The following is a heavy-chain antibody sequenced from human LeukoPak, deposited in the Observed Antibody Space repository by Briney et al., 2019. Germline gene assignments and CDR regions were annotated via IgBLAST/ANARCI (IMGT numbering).Heavy chain of an antibody. J-gene: IGHJ4*02. D-gene: IGHD1-26*01. CDR3: ARLLRGWELLDFDY. Sequence: SETLSLTCTVSGASISSYYWSWIRQPAGKGLEWIGRIYSSRSIYNPSLKSRVTMSVDTSKNQFSLKLSSVTAADTAVYYCARLLRGWELLDFDYWGQGTLVTVSS. CDR1: GASISSYY. CDR2: IYSSRS. V-gene: IGHV4-4*07.